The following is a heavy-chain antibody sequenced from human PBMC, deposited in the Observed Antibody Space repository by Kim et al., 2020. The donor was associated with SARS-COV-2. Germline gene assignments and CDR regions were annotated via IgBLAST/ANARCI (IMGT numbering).Heavy chain of an antibody. V-gene: IGHV3-11*01. Sequence: SVRGRFTISRDESKNPAYLQMNSLIAEDTAVYYCTRVSATVASYYYYGIDDWGQGTTVTVSS. D-gene: IGHD2-15*01. J-gene: IGHJ6*02. CDR3: TRVSATVASYYYYGIDD.